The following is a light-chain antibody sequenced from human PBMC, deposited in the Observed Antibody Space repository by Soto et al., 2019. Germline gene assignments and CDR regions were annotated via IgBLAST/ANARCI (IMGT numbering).Light chain of an antibody. CDR3: QTWVSGIVV. J-gene: IGLJ2*01. CDR2: LNSDGSH. Sequence: QAVVTQSPSASASLGASVKLTCTLSSGHSNYAIAWHQQQSEKGPRYLMKLNSDGSHSKGDGIPDRFSGSSSGAERYLTISSLQSEDEADYHCQTWVSGIVVFGGGTKLTVL. V-gene: IGLV4-69*01. CDR1: SGHSNYA.